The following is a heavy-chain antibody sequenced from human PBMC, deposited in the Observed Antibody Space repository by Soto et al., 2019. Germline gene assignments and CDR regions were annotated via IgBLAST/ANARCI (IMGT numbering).Heavy chain of an antibody. J-gene: IGHJ4*02. Sequence: SETLSLTCAVYGGSFTGYYWSWLRQPPGKGLEWIGKINHSGSTNYNPSLKSRVTISVDTSKNQFSLKLSSVTAADTAVYYCASRHYDFWSGYSSFDDYWGQGTLVTVSS. V-gene: IGHV4-34*01. CDR2: INHSGST. CDR1: GGSFTGYY. CDR3: ASRHYDFWSGYSSFDDY. D-gene: IGHD3-3*01.